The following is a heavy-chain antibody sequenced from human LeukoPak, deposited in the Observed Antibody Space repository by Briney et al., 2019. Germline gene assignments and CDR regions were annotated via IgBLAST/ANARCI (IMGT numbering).Heavy chain of an antibody. CDR2: IYYSGST. CDR3: ARDHMIVALSPHYYYYFMDV. J-gene: IGHJ6*03. Sequence: SETLSLTCTVSGGSISSSSYYWGWLRQPPGKGLEWIGSIYYSGSTYYNPSLKSRVTISVDTSKNQFSLKLSSVTAADTAVYYCARDHMIVALSPHYYYYFMDVWGKGTTVTVSS. V-gene: IGHV4-39*07. CDR1: GGSISSSSYY. D-gene: IGHD3-22*01.